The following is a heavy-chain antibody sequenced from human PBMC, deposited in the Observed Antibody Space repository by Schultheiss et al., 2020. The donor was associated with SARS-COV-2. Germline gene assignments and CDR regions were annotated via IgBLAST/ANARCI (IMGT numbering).Heavy chain of an antibody. D-gene: IGHD6-6*01. V-gene: IGHV4-59*08. Sequence: GSLRLSCTVSGGSISSYYWSWIRQPPGKGLEWIGYIYYSGSTNYNPSLKSRVTISVDTSKNQFSLKLSSVTAADTAVYYCARRIAARPGDAFDIWGQGTMVTVSS. J-gene: IGHJ3*02. CDR3: ARRIAARPGDAFDI. CDR1: GGSISSYY. CDR2: IYYSGST.